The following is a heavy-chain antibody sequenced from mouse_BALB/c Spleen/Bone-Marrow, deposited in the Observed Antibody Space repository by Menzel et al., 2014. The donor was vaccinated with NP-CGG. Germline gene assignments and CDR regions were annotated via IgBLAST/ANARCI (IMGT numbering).Heavy chain of an antibody. D-gene: IGHD4-1*01. Sequence: EVNVVESGGGLAQPGGSRKLSCAASGFTFSSFGMHWVRQAPERGLEWVAYISSGSSTIFYADTVKGRFTISRDNPKNTLFLQMTSLRSEDTAMYYCTRGGNWEDFDYWGQGTTLTVSS. V-gene: IGHV5-17*02. CDR3: TRGGNWEDFDY. CDR2: ISSGSSTI. CDR1: GFTFSSFG. J-gene: IGHJ2*01.